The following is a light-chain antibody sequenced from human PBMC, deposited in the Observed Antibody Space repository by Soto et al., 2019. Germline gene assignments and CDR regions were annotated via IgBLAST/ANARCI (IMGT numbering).Light chain of an antibody. CDR2: AAS. V-gene: IGKV1-39*01. CDR3: QHSIRIPYI. Sequence: DIQMTQSPSSLSASVGDRVTITCRASQSISSYLNWYQQKPGKAPILLIFAASNLQSGVPSRFSGSGSGTDFALTINNLQPEDFATYYCQHSIRIPYIFGQGSKLEIK. CDR1: QSISSY. J-gene: IGKJ2*01.